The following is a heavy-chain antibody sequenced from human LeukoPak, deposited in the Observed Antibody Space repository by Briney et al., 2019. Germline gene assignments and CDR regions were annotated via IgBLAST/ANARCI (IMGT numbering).Heavy chain of an antibody. CDR1: GGSISSYY. J-gene: IGHJ6*04. D-gene: IGHD3-10*01. Sequence: SETLSLTRTVSGGSISSYYWSWIRQPPGKGLEWIGYIYYSGSTNYNPSLKSRVTISVDTSKNQFSLKLSSVTAADTAVYYCARDRRGSGSYYDYYYYGMDVWGKGTTVTVSS. CDR2: IYYSGST. CDR3: ARDRRGSGSYYDYYYYGMDV. V-gene: IGHV4-59*01.